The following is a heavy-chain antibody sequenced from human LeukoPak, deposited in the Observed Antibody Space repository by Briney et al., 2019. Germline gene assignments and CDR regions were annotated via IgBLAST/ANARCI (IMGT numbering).Heavy chain of an antibody. D-gene: IGHD2-21*02. J-gene: IGHJ4*02. CDR3: AKRLGDPRAFDY. CDR2: ISGTSGTI. V-gene: IGHV3-23*01. Sequence: GGSLRLSCAASGFTFSNYAMSWVRQAPGKGLEWVSGISGTSGTIDFAAPVKGRFTISRDNSKNTLYLQMNSLRVDDMAVYYCAKRLGDPRAFDYWGQGTLVTVSS. CDR1: GFTFSNYA.